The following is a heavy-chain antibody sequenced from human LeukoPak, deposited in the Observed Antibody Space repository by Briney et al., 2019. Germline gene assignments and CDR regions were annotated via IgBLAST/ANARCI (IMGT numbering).Heavy chain of an antibody. D-gene: IGHD6-6*01. Sequence: GASLVLSCAAAGFSFSSYAMSGGRPAPGRGLWWVSGISGSGGSTSYADSAQGRFTISRDNSKNTLYLQMNSLRADDTALYHCAKGRFGSSYYFASWGQGTLVTVSS. CDR3: AKGRFGSSYYFAS. CDR1: GFSFSSYA. V-gene: IGHV3-23*01. CDR2: ISGSGGST. J-gene: IGHJ4*02.